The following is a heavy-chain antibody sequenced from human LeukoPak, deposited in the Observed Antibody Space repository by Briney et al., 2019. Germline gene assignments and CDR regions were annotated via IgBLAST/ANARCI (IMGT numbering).Heavy chain of an antibody. V-gene: IGHV4-39*07. CDR3: ARIVRNYDILTGYYTRYFDY. CDR2: IYYSGST. D-gene: IGHD3-9*01. Sequence: SETLSLTCTVSGGSISSSSYYWGWIRQPPGKGLEWIGSIYYSGSTYYNPSLKSRVTISVDTSKNQFSLKLSSVTAADTAVYYCARIVRNYDILTGYYTRYFDYWGQGTLVTVSS. CDR1: GGSISSSSYY. J-gene: IGHJ4*02.